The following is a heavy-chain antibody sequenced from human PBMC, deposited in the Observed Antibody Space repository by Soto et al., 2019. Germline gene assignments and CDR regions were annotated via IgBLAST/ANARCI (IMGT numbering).Heavy chain of an antibody. Sequence: ASVKVSCKVSGYTLTELSMHWVRQAPGKGLEWMGGFDPEDGETIYAQKFQGRVTMTEDTSTDTAYMELSSLTSEDTAVYYCTGGPPNWGFDSWGQGTPVTVSS. CDR1: GYTLTELS. V-gene: IGHV1-24*01. J-gene: IGHJ5*01. CDR3: TGGPPNWGFDS. CDR2: FDPEDGET. D-gene: IGHD7-27*01.